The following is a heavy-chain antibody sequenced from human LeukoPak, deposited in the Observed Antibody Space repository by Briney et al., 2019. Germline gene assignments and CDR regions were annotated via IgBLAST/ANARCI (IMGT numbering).Heavy chain of an antibody. CDR3: ARGPSPGYASGWNTYFDP. Sequence: ASVTLRCKASGSTFTDYHVHWVRQAPGQGLEWMGWINPDSGGTKYQGRVTMTRDTSISTVYMELSSLTSDDTAVFYCARGPSPGYASGWNTYFDPWGQGTLVTVSS. V-gene: IGHV1-2*02. D-gene: IGHD6-19*01. CDR2: INPDSGGT. CDR1: GSTFTDYH. J-gene: IGHJ5*02.